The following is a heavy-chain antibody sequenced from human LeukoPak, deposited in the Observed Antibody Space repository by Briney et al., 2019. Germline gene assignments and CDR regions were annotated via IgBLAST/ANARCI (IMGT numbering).Heavy chain of an antibody. J-gene: IGHJ5*02. D-gene: IGHD3-9*01. CDR1: GYTLTELS. V-gene: IGHV1-24*01. Sequence: ASVKVSCKVSGYTLTELSMHWVRQAPGKGLEWMGGFDPEDGETIYAQKFQGRVTMTEDTSTDTAYMELSSLRSEDTAVYYRATRGMNILTGYSGWFDPWAREPWSPSPQ. CDR2: FDPEDGET. CDR3: ATRGMNILTGYSGWFDP.